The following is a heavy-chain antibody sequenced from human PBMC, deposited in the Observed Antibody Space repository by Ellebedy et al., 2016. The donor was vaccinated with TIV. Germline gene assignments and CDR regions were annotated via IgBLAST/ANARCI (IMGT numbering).Heavy chain of an antibody. CDR2: IIPIFGTA. Sequence: AASVKVSCKASGYTFTSYYMHWVRQAPGQGLEWMGGIIPIFGTANYAQKFQGRVTITADESTSTAYMELSSLRSEDTAVYYCARGPEKNDILTGYYPLDYWGQGTLVTVSS. CDR3: ARGPEKNDILTGYYPLDY. CDR1: GYTFTSYY. V-gene: IGHV1-69*13. D-gene: IGHD3-9*01. J-gene: IGHJ4*02.